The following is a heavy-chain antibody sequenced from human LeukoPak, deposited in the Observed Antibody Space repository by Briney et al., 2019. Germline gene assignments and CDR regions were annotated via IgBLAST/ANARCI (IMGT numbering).Heavy chain of an antibody. V-gene: IGHV1-2*02. D-gene: IGHD2-2*01. CDR1: GYTFTGYY. CDR2: INPNSGGT. Sequence: ASVKVSCKASGYTFTGYYMHWVRQAPGQGLEWMGWINPNSGGTNYAQKFQGRVTMTRNTSISTAYMELSSLRSEDTAVYYCARKGVGRYCSSTSCYGYYYYMDVWGKGTTVTISS. J-gene: IGHJ6*03. CDR3: ARKGVGRYCSSTSCYGYYYYMDV.